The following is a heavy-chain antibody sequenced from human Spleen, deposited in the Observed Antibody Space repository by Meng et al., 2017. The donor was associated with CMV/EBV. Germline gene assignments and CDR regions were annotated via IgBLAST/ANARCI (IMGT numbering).Heavy chain of an antibody. CDR2: TSSRSAYI. J-gene: IGHJ4*02. CDR1: GINFSSHS. CDR3: ARDTGIDY. D-gene: IGHD3-10*01. V-gene: IGHV3-21*01. Sequence: GESLKISCAASGINFSSHSMNWVRQAPGKGLEWVSSTSSRSAYIYYADSVKGRFTISRDNAKNSLYLQMNSLRAEDTAVYYCARDTGIDYWGQGTLVTVSS.